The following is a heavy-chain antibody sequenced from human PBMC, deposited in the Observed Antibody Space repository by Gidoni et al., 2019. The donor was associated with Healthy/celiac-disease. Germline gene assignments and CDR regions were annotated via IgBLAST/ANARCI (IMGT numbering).Heavy chain of an antibody. D-gene: IGHD5-12*01. CDR1: GFTFSSYS. V-gene: IGHV3-21*01. CDR2: ISSSSSYI. Sequence: EVQLVESGGGLVKPGGSLRLSCAASGFTFSSYSMNWVRQAPGKGLEWVSAISSSSSYIYYADSVKGRFTISRDNAKNSLYLKMNSLRAEDTAVYYCARVGSYSGYDPGDYWGQGTLVTVSS. J-gene: IGHJ4*02. CDR3: ARVGSYSGYDPGDY.